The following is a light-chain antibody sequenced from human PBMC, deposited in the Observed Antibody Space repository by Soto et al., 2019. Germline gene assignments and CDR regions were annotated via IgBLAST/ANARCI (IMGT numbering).Light chain of an antibody. V-gene: IGKV1-13*02. CDR2: DVS. CDR3: QQFNTYPIT. CDR1: QDIRGA. Sequence: AIQLTQSPSSLSASVGDRVTITCRASQDIRGALAWYQQKPGKPPKLLIFDVSSLQIGVPSRFRCSGSGTDFNLTISSLPPEDFATYYCQQFNTYPITFGQGTRLAIK. J-gene: IGKJ5*01.